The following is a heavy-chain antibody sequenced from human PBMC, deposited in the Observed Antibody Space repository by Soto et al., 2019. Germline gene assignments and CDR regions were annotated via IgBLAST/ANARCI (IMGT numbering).Heavy chain of an antibody. Sequence: TLSLTCTVSGGSISSGDYYWSWIRQVPGKGLEWIGYIYYSGSTYYNPSLKSRVAMSVDTSKNQFSLKLRSVTAADTAIYYCAREGRIAAAGRSDYWGQGTLVTVSS. CDR3: AREGRIAAAGRSDY. V-gene: IGHV4-31*02. J-gene: IGHJ4*02. CDR1: GGSISSGDYY. D-gene: IGHD6-13*01. CDR2: IYYSGST.